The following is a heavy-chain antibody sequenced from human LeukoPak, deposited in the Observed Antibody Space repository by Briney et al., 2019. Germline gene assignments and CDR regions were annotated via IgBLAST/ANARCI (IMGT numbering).Heavy chain of an antibody. CDR3: ARGRDASSWYSTWFDP. V-gene: IGHV4-4*02. Sequence: PGGSLRLSCAASGFTFSSYWMHWVRQAPGKGLEWIGEIYHSGSTNYNPSLKSRVTISVDTSKNQFSLKVISVTAADTAVYYCARGRDASSWYSTWFDPWGQGALVTVSS. CDR2: IYHSGST. J-gene: IGHJ5*02. CDR1: GFTFSSYW. D-gene: IGHD6-13*01.